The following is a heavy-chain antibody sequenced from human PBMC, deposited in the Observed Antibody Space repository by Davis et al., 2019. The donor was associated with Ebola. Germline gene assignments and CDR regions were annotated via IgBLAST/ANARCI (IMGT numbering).Heavy chain of an antibody. CDR2: ISGCGDNT. V-gene: IGHV3-23*01. CDR1: GFILSNSA. D-gene: IGHD3-10*01. J-gene: IGHJ6*02. CDR3: ARDPFSYYYGSGSWVGGMDV. Sequence: GESLKISCAASGFILSNSAMSWVRQAPGKGLEWVSAISGCGDNTFYADSVKGRFTFSRDNSKNTLYLQMNSLRAEDTAVYYCARDPFSYYYGSGSWVGGMDVWGQGTTVTVSS.